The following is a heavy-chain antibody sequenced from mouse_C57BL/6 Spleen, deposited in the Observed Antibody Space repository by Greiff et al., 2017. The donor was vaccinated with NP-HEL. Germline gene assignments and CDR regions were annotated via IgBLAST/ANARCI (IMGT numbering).Heavy chain of an antibody. CDR2: INPNNGGT. D-gene: IGHD1-1*01. CDR3: ARGGSSYPYWYFDV. Sequence: EVQLVESGPELVKPGASVKIPCKASGYTFTDYNMDWVKQSHGKSLEWIGDINPNNGGTIYNQKFKGKATLTVDKSSSTAYMELRSLTSEDTAVYYCARGGSSYPYWYFDVWGTGTTVTVSS. J-gene: IGHJ1*03. CDR1: GYTFTDYN. V-gene: IGHV1-18*01.